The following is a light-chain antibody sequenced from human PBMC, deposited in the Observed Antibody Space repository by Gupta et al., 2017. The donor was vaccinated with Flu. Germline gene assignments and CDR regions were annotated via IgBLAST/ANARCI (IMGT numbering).Light chain of an antibody. Sequence: DIVMTQSPDSLAVSLGERATINCKSSQSVLYSSNNKNYLAWYQQKPGQPPKLLIYWASIRESGVPDRFSGSGSGTDFTLTISSLQAEDVAVYYCQQYYSTPQTFGQGTEVEIK. V-gene: IGKV4-1*01. CDR2: WAS. CDR1: QSVLYSSNNKNY. CDR3: QQYYSTPQT. J-gene: IGKJ1*01.